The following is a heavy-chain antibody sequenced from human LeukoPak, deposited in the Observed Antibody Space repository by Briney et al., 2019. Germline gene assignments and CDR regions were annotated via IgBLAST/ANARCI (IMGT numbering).Heavy chain of an antibody. CDR3: ARENNDYGGKKAFDY. J-gene: IGHJ4*02. Sequence: PSETLSLTCAVSGGSSRSGDYFWSWIRQPPGKGLEWIGHIHYSGNTYYNPSLKSRVSISVDTSKNQFSLTLSSVTAADTAVYYCARENNDYGGKKAFDYWGEGTLVTVSS. CDR2: IHYSGNT. V-gene: IGHV4-30-4*01. CDR1: GGSSRSGDYF. D-gene: IGHD4-23*01.